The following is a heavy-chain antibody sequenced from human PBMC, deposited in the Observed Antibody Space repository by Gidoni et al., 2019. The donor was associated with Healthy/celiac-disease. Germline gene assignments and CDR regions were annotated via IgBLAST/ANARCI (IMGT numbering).Heavy chain of an antibody. J-gene: IGHJ6*02. CDR3: ARGEGSYYNNYYYYGMDV. V-gene: IGHV1-69*01. CDR1: GGTFSSYA. CDR2: INPIFGTA. D-gene: IGHD3-10*01. Sequence: QVQLVQSGAEVKQPGSSVKVSCKASGGTFSSYAISWVRQAPGQGLEWMGGINPIFGTANYAQKFQGRVTITADESTSTAYMELSSLRSEDTAVYYCARGEGSYYNNYYYYGMDVWGQGTTVTVSS.